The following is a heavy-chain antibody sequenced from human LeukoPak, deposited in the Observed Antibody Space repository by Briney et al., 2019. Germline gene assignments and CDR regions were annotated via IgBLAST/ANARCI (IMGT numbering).Heavy chain of an antibody. D-gene: IGHD3-22*01. J-gene: IGHJ3*02. Sequence: SVKVSCKASGGTFSSYAISWVRQAPGQGLEWMGGIIPIFGTANYAQKFQGRVTITTDEPTSTAYMELSSLRSEDTAVYYCARDTEIVTGAFDIWGQGTMVTVSS. V-gene: IGHV1-69*05. CDR3: ARDTEIVTGAFDI. CDR1: GGTFSSYA. CDR2: IIPIFGTA.